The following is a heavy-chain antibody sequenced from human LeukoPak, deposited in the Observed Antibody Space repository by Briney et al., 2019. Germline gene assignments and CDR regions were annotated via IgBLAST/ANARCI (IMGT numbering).Heavy chain of an antibody. CDR1: GFTFSSYS. J-gene: IGHJ4*02. CDR2: ISGSSGTR. V-gene: IGHV3-48*01. D-gene: IGHD6-19*01. Sequence: GGSLRLSCAASGFTFSSYSMNWVRTAPGKGLEWVSYISGSSGTRYYADSVKGRFTISRDNAKNSLYLQMNSLRAEDTAVYYCARAPYTSGWYRGDNDYWGQGTLVTVSS. CDR3: ARAPYTSGWYRGDNDY.